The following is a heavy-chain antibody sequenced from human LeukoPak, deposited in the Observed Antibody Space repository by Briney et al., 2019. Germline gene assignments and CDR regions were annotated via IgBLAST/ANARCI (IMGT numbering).Heavy chain of an antibody. CDR2: INWNGGST. J-gene: IGHJ5*02. CDR1: GFTFDDYG. Sequence: GGSLRLSCAASGFTFDDYGMSWVRQAPGKGLEWVSGINWNGGSTGYADYVKGRFTISRDNAKNSLYLQMNSLRAEDTALYYCATDLPVDTAFDPWGQGTLVTVSS. V-gene: IGHV3-20*04. CDR3: ATDLPVDTAFDP. D-gene: IGHD5-18*01.